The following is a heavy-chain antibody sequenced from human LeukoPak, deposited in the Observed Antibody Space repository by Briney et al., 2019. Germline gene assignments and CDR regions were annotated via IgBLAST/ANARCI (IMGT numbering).Heavy chain of an antibody. J-gene: IGHJ4*02. V-gene: IGHV3-66*01. Sequence: GGSLRLSCAASGFTVSSNYMSWVRQAPGKGLEWVSVIYSGGSTYYADSVKGRFTISRDNSKNTLYLQMNSLRAEDTAVYYCARDPVAVTGTRAYNFDYWGQGTLVTVSS. CDR1: GFTVSSNY. CDR3: ARDPVAVTGTRAYNFDY. CDR2: IYSGGST. D-gene: IGHD6-19*01.